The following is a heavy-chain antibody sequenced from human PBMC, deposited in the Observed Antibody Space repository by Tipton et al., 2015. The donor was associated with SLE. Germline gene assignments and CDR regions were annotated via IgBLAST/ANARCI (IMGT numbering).Heavy chain of an antibody. CDR3: AKDLRYYDFWSGSTDAFDI. CDR2: ISGSGGST. J-gene: IGHJ3*02. Sequence: GSLRFSCAASGFTFDDYAMHWVRQAPGKGLEWVSAISGSGGSTYYADSVKGRFTISRDNSKNTLYLQMNSLRAEDTAVYYCAKDLRYYDFWSGSTDAFDIWGQGTMVTVSS. CDR1: GFTFDDYA. V-gene: IGHV3-23*01. D-gene: IGHD3-3*01.